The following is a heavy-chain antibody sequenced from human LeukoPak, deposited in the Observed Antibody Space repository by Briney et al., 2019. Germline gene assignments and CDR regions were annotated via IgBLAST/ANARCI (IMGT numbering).Heavy chain of an antibody. J-gene: IGHJ1*01. CDR1: GFTFSSYA. CDR2: ISGGGGTT. CDR3: ATSSSWYSSDLPPH. D-gene: IGHD6-13*01. V-gene: IGHV3-23*01. Sequence: GGSLRLSCAASGFTFSSYAMSWVRQAPGKGLEWVSTISGGGGTTYYADSVKGRFTISRDNSKNTLYLQMNSLRAEDTAVYYCATSSSWYSSDLPPHWGQGTLVTVSS.